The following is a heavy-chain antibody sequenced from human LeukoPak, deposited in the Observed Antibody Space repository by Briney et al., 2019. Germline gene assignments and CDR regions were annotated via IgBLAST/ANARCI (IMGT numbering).Heavy chain of an antibody. Sequence: ASVKVSCKASGYTFTGYYMRWVRQAPGQGLEWMGRINPKSGGTNYAQTFQGRVTMTRDTSISTAYMELSRLRSDDTAVYYCASGAPSYCSGGSCYRDFVYWGQRTLVTVSS. V-gene: IGHV1-2*06. D-gene: IGHD2-15*01. CDR1: GYTFTGYY. CDR2: INPKSGGT. CDR3: ASGAPSYCSGGSCYRDFVY. J-gene: IGHJ4*02.